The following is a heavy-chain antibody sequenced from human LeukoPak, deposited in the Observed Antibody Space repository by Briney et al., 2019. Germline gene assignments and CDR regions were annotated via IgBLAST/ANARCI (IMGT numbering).Heavy chain of an antibody. CDR2: IYHSGST. CDR1: GGSFSGYY. CDR3: ARHPDGYSSSWYSSP. Sequence: KPSETLSLTCAVYGGSFSGYYWSWIRQPPGKGLEWIGSIYHSGSTYYNPSLKSRVTISVDTSKNQFSLKLRSVTAADTAVYYSARHPDGYSSSWYSSPWGQGTLVTVSS. J-gene: IGHJ5*02. D-gene: IGHD6-13*01. V-gene: IGHV4-34*01.